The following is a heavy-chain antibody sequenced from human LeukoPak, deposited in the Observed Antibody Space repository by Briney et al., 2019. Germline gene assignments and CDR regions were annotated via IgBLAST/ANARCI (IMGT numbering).Heavy chain of an antibody. V-gene: IGHV3-30*18. CDR1: GFTFSSYG. CDR2: ISYDGSNK. CDR3: AKDADEWELHYFDY. Sequence: GGSLRLSCAASGFTFSSYGMPWVRQAPGKGLEGVAVISYDGSNKYYADSVKGRFTISRDNSKNTLYLQMNSLRAEDTAVYYCAKDADEWELHYFDYWGQGTLVTVSS. J-gene: IGHJ4*02. D-gene: IGHD1-26*01.